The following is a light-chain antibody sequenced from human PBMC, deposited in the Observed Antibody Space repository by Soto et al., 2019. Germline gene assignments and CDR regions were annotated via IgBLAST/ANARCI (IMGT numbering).Light chain of an antibody. J-gene: IGKJ1*01. CDR3: QQRSNWPPWT. V-gene: IGKV3-11*01. Sequence: EIVLTQSPATLSLSPGERATLSCRASQSVKNYLAWYQQKPGQPPRLLIYDASNRASGISARFSGSGSGTDFTLTISSLEPEDFAVYYCQQRSNWPPWTFGQGTKVDIK. CDR2: DAS. CDR1: QSVKNY.